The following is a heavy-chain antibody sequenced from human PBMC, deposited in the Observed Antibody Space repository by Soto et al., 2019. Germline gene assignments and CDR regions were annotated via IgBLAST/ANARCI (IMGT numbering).Heavy chain of an antibody. Sequence: EGQLVESGGGSVPPGSSLRVSCAASGFTFENYAMSGVRQAPGRGLAWVSGINWKSAHIGYADSVKGRFTISRDNTRSSVYLQMNSLRVDDTALYYCATFDAAAAVPVFDVWGQGTMVTVSS. J-gene: IGHJ3*01. D-gene: IGHD6-13*01. CDR3: ATFDAAAAVPVFDV. V-gene: IGHV3-9*01. CDR1: GFTFENYA. CDR2: INWKSAHI.